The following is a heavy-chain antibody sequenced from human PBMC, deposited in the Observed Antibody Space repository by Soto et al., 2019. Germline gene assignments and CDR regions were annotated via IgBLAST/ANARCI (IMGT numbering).Heavy chain of an antibody. V-gene: IGHV1-3*01. CDR3: ARGEGIAVAEQPADY. CDR2: INAGNGNT. D-gene: IGHD6-19*01. Sequence: QVQLVQSGAEVKKPGASVKVSCKASGYTFTSYAMHWVRQAPGQRLEWMGWINAGNGNTKYSQKFQGRVTITRDTSASTAYMELSSLRSEDTAVYYCARGEGIAVAEQPADYWGQGTLVTVSS. J-gene: IGHJ4*02. CDR1: GYTFTSYA.